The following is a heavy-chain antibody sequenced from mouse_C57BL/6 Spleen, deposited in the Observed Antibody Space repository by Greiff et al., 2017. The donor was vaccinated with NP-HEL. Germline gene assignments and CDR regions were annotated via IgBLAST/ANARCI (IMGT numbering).Heavy chain of an antibody. J-gene: IGHJ1*03. D-gene: IGHD1-1*01. CDR2: ISSGGSYT. CDR1: GFTFSSYG. CDR3: ARYHCYGSPYGWYFDV. Sequence: EVQLQQSGGDLVKPGGSLKLSCAASGFTFSSYGMSWVRQTPDKRLEWVATISSGGSYTYYPDSVKGRFTISRDNANNTLYLQMSSLKSEDTAMYYCARYHCYGSPYGWYFDVWGTGTTVTVSS. V-gene: IGHV5-6*01.